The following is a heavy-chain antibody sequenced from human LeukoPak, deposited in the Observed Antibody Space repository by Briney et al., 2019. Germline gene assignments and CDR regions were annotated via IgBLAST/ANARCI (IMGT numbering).Heavy chain of an antibody. J-gene: IGHJ4*02. V-gene: IGHV4-59*08. Sequence: SETLSLTCTVSGGSISSYYWSWIRQPPGKGLEWIGYIYYSGSTNYNPSLKSRVTISVETSKNQFSLKLSSVTAADTAVYYCARHIPGHYYDSSGYYGIDYWGQGTLVTVSS. CDR2: IYYSGST. CDR1: GGSISSYY. CDR3: ARHIPGHYYDSSGYYGIDY. D-gene: IGHD3-22*01.